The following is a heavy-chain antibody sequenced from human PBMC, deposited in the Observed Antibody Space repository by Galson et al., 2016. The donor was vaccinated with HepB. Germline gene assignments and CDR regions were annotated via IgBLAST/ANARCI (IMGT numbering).Heavy chain of an antibody. V-gene: IGHV3-23*01. CDR1: GFTFSGFA. CDR3: AKLSVGTLFDP. CDR2: ISDSGDRT. D-gene: IGHD4-23*01. J-gene: IGHJ5*02. Sequence: SLRLSCAASGFTFSGFAMTWVRQAPGKGLEWVSSISDSGDRTYYADSVKGRFTISRDNSKNTLSLQMNSLRAEDTAVYYCAKLSVGTLFDPWGQGTLVTVS.